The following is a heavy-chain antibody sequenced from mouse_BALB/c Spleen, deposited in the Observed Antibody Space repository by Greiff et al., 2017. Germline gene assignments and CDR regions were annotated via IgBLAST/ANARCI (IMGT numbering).Heavy chain of an antibody. V-gene: IGHV2-9-2*01. D-gene: IGHD1-1*01. Sequence: VQLKESGPGLVAPSQSLSITCTVSGFSLTSYDISWIRQPPGKGLEWLGVIWTGGGTNYNSAFMSRLSISKDNSKSQVFLKMNSLQTDDTAIYYCVRDTTGYFDYWGQGTTLTVSS. CDR1: GFSLTSYD. CDR2: IWTGGGT. J-gene: IGHJ2*01. CDR3: VRDTTGYFDY.